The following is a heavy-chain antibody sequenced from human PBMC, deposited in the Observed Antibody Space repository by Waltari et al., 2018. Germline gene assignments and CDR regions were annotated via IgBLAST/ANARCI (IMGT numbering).Heavy chain of an antibody. V-gene: IGHV4-34*01. CDR2: INHSGST. Sequence: QVQLQQWGAGLLKPSETLSLTCAVYGGSFSGYYWSWIRQPPGKGLEWIGEINHSGSTNYNPSLKSRVTISVDTSKNQFSLKLSSVTTADTAVYYCAHLLTTVTTWIDYWGQGTLVTVSS. CDR1: GGSFSGYY. CDR3: AHLLTTVTTWIDY. J-gene: IGHJ4*02. D-gene: IGHD4-17*01.